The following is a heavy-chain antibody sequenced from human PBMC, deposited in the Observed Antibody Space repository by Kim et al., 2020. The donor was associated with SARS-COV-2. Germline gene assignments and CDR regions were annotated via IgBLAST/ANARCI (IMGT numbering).Heavy chain of an antibody. CDR2: IIPIFGTA. CDR1: GGTFSSYA. J-gene: IGHJ6*03. V-gene: IGHV1-69*13. Sequence: SVKVSCKASGGTFSSYAISWVRQAPGQGLEWMGGIIPIFGTANYAQKFQGRVTITADESTSTAYMELSSLRSEDTAVYYCARDRFSLRVTTETYYYYYYRDVWGKGTTVTVSS. CDR3: ARDRFSLRVTTETYYYYYYRDV. D-gene: IGHD4-17*01.